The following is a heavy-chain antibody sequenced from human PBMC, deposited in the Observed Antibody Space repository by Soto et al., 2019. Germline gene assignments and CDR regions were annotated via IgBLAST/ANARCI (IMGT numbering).Heavy chain of an antibody. J-gene: IGHJ4*02. D-gene: IGHD6-6*01. CDR2: ISGSGGST. CDR3: AKDPDEYSSSSLVY. Sequence: GGSLRLSCAASAFTFSSYAMSWVRQAPGKGLEWVSAISGSGGSTYYADSGKGRFTISRDNSKNTLYLQMNSLRAEDTAVYYCAKDPDEYSSSSLVYWGQGTLVTVSS. CDR1: AFTFSSYA. V-gene: IGHV3-23*01.